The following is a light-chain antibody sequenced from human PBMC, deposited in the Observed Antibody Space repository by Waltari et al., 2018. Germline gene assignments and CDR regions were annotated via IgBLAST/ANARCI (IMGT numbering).Light chain of an antibody. CDR2: KAN. V-gene: IGLV8-61*01. CDR1: SGSISITSY. J-gene: IGLJ3*02. Sequence: QTVVTQEPSLSVSPGGKGTLTRALRSGSISITSYASWYQQAPGQAPRTLVYKANCRSSGVPDRFSGSILGNKAALTITGAQADDESDYYCLLYMGSGIWVFGGGTKLTVL. CDR3: LLYMGSGIWV.